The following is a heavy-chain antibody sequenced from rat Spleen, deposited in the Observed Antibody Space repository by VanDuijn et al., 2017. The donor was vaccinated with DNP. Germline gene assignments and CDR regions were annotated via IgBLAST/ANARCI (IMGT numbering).Heavy chain of an antibody. CDR3: VTRGYHDTYINWFVD. Sequence: EVQLQESGPGLVKPSQSLSLTCSVTGYSITSNYWGWIRTFPGNKMEWIGHISYSGSTSYNPSLKSRISITRDTSKNQFFLQLNSVITEDAATYYCVTRGYHDTYINWFVDWGQGTLVTVSS. CDR2: ISYSGST. CDR1: GYSITSNY. D-gene: IGHD4-4*01. J-gene: IGHJ3*01. V-gene: IGHV3-1*01.